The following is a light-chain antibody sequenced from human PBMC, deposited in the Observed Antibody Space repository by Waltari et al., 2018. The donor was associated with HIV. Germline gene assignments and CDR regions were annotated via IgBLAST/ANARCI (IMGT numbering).Light chain of an antibody. J-gene: IGKJ5*01. CDR2: DAS. CDR1: QDISNY. Sequence: DIQMTQSPSSLSAPVVDRVTITCQASQDISNYLNWYQQKPGKAPKLLIYDASNLETGVPSRFSGSGSGTDFTFTISSLQPEDIATYYCQQYDNLPITFGQGTRLEIK. CDR3: QQYDNLPIT. V-gene: IGKV1-33*01.